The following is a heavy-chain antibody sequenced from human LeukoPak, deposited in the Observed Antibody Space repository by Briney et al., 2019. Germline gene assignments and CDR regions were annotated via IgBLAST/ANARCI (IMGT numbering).Heavy chain of an antibody. J-gene: IGHJ3*02. CDR1: GYTFTSYD. Sequence: ASVKVSCKASGYTFTSYDINWVRQATGQGLEWMGWMNPNSGNTGYAQKFQGRVTMTRNTSISTAYMELSSLRSEDTAVYYCARVAIPHGSGWYRDAFDIWGQGTMVTVSS. CDR3: ARVAIPHGSGWYRDAFDI. D-gene: IGHD6-19*01. CDR2: MNPNSGNT. V-gene: IGHV1-8*01.